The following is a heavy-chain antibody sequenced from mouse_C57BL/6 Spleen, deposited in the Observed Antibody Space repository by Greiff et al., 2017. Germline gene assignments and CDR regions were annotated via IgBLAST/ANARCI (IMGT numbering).Heavy chain of an antibody. CDR3: ARSYYGSSRGDY. CDR2: IYPGSGNT. Sequence: QVQLKQSGAELVRPGASVKLSCKASGYTFTDYYINWVKQRPGQGLEWIARIYPGSGNTYYNEKFKGKATLTAEKSSSTAYMQLSSLTSEDSAVYVCARSYYGSSRGDYWGQGTTLTVSS. V-gene: IGHV1-76*01. D-gene: IGHD1-1*01. CDR1: GYTFTDYY. J-gene: IGHJ2*01.